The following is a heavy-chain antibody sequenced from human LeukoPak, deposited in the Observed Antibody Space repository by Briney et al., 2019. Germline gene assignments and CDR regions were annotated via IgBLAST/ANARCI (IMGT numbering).Heavy chain of an antibody. V-gene: IGHV4-30-2*01. CDR3: ATCGGDCYSGAPFGY. Sequence: SQTLSLTCAVSGGSIRSGGYSWSWIRQPPGQGLEYIGYIYYSGSSYYNPSLKSRVTISVDRSKNQFSLKLSSVTAADTAVYYCATCGGDCYSGAPFGYWGQGTLVTVSS. CDR1: GGSIRSGGYS. CDR2: IYYSGSS. D-gene: IGHD2-21*02. J-gene: IGHJ4*02.